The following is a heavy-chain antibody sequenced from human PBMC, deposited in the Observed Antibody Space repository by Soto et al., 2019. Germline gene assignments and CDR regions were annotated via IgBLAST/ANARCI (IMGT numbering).Heavy chain of an antibody. V-gene: IGHV3-64*01. CDR2: ISTNGGST. CDR3: ARAGFWYGSGMYGYGIDV. J-gene: IGHJ6*02. D-gene: IGHD3-10*01. Sequence: EVQLVESGGGLVQPGGSLTLSCAASGFTFSSYAMHWVRQAPGKGLEYFSAISTNGGSTYYANSVKGRFTISRDNSKNTLYLQMGRLRVEDMAVYYCARAGFWYGSGMYGYGIDVWGQGTTVTVSS. CDR1: GFTFSSYA.